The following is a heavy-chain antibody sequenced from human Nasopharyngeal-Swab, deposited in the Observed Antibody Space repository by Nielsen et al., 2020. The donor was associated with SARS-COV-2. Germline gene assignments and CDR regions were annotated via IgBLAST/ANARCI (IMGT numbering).Heavy chain of an antibody. CDR3: ARLGITMVREPRRPFDP. D-gene: IGHD3-10*01. CDR1: GYSFTSYW. J-gene: IGHJ5*02. V-gene: IGHV5-10-1*01. CDR2: IDPSDSYT. Sequence: GESLKISCKGSGYSFTSYWISWVRQVPGKGLEWMGRIDPSDSYTNYSPSFQGHVTISADKSISTAYLQWSSLKASDTAMYYCARLGITMVREPRRPFDPWGQGTLVTVSS.